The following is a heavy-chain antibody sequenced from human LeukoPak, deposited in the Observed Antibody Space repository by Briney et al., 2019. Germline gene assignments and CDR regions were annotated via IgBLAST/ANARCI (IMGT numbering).Heavy chain of an antibody. CDR1: GYTFTSYY. V-gene: IGHV1-46*03. CDR3: AREGPSISWYYTSFDY. CDR2: INPSGGST. Sequence: ASVKVFCKASGYTFTSYYMHGVRQAPGQGLEWMGIINPSGGSTSYAQKFQGRVTKTRDTSTSTVYLELSSLRSEDTAVYYCAREGPSISWYYTSFDYWGQGTLVTVSS. D-gene: IGHD6-13*01. J-gene: IGHJ4*02.